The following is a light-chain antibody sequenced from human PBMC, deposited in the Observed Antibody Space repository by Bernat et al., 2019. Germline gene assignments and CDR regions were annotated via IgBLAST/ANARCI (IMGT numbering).Light chain of an antibody. J-gene: IGKJ2*01. Sequence: EIVLTQSPGTLSLSPGERATLYCRASQIVNYNYLTWSQQKPGQAPRVLIYGASNRATGIPDRFSGSGSGTDFILTIARLEPEDFAVYFCHQYSMSPYTFGQGTELEI. CDR1: QIVNYNY. V-gene: IGKV3-20*01. CDR2: GAS. CDR3: HQYSMSPYT.